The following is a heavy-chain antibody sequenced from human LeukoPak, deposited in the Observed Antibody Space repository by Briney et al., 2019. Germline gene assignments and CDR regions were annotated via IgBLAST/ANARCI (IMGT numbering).Heavy chain of an antibody. D-gene: IGHD3-22*01. V-gene: IGHV3-23*01. CDR3: AKDGFDYYDSSGYYYFDY. Sequence: GGSLRLFCAASGFTFSNYAMSWVRQAPGKGLEWVSAISGIGVGIYYADSVKGRFTISRDNSKNTLYLQMNSLRAEDTALYYCAKDGFDYYDSSGYYYFDYWGQGTLVSVSS. CDR2: ISGIGVGI. CDR1: GFTFSNYA. J-gene: IGHJ4*02.